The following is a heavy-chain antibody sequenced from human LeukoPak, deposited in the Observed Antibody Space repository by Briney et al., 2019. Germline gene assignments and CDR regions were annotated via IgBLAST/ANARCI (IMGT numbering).Heavy chain of an antibody. V-gene: IGHV4-30-2*05. D-gene: IGHD3-22*01. CDR3: ARSRYYYDSSGTFDY. CDR1: GGSISSGGYS. J-gene: IGHJ4*02. Sequence: KSSETLSLTCAVSGGSISSGGYSGSWIRQPPGTGLEWIGYIYHSGSTYYNPSLKSRVTISVDTSKNQFSLKLSSVTAADTAVYYCARSRYYYDSSGTFDYWGQGTLVTVSS. CDR2: IYHSGST.